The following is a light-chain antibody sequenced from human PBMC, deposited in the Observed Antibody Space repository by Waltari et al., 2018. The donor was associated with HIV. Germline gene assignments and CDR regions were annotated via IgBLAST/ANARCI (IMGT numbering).Light chain of an antibody. CDR2: KGS. CDR1: ALPKQN. J-gene: IGLJ1*01. V-gene: IGLV3-25*03. Sequence: SYELTQPPSVSVSPGQPARITCSGDALPKQNAYWYQQKPGQAPVLVIYKGSERPSGIPERFSGSSSGTTVTLTISGVQAEDEADYYCQSADSSGTYVLGTGTKVTVL. CDR3: QSADSSGTYV.